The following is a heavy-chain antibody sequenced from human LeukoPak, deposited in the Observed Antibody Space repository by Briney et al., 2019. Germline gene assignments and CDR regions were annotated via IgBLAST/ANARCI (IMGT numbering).Heavy chain of an antibody. D-gene: IGHD3-22*01. CDR2: IYHSGSS. J-gene: IGHJ3*02. CDR3: ARGPYSYDSSGAFDI. CDR1: GVSISSNNW. Sequence: PSETLSLTCAVSGVSISSNNWWNWVRQPPGKGLEWIGEIYHSGSSNYNPSLKSRVTISVDTSKNQFSLKLTSVTAADTAVYFCARGPYSYDSSGAFDIWGQGTMVTVSS. V-gene: IGHV4-4*02.